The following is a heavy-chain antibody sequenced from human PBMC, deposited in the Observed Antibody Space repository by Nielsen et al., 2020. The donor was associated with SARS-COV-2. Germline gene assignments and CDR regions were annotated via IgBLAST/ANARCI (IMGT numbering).Heavy chain of an antibody. J-gene: IGHJ6*02. V-gene: IGHV1-2*02. Sequence: ASVKVSCKASGYTFTGYYIHWVRQAPGQGLEWVGWINPDSGGTDYAQKFQGRVTMTRDTSTSTVYMELTSLRSEDTAVYYCARERGPYEYGLDVWGQGTTVTVSS. CDR1: GYTFTGYY. CDR2: INPDSGGT. CDR3: ARERGPYEYGLDV. D-gene: IGHD3-22*01.